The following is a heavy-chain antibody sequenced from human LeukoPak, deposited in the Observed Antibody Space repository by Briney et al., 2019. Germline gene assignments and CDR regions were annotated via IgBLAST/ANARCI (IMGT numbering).Heavy chain of an antibody. Sequence: GGSLRLSCGASGSTFSSYWVHWVRQAPGKGLVWVSRINSDGSSTSCADSVKGRFTISRDNAKNTLYLQMNSLRAEDTAVYYCARDSTVTTAFDPWGQGTLVTVSS. V-gene: IGHV3-74*01. CDR2: INSDGSST. J-gene: IGHJ5*02. D-gene: IGHD4-11*01. CDR1: GSTFSSYW. CDR3: ARDSTVTTAFDP.